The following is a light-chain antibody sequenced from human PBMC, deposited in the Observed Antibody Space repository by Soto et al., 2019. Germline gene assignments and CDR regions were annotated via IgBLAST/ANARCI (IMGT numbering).Light chain of an antibody. J-gene: IGKJ1*01. Sequence: EIVMTQSPATLSVSPGERATLSCRASQSVSSNLAWYQQKPGQAPSLLIYDISARATGIPTRFSGSGSGTEFTLTISSLQSEDFAVYYRQQYNNWWTVGQGTKVDI. CDR2: DIS. CDR3: QQYNNWWT. V-gene: IGKV3D-15*01. CDR1: QSVSSN.